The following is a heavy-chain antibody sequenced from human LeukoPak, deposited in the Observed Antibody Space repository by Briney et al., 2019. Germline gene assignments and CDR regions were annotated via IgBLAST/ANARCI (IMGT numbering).Heavy chain of an antibody. J-gene: IGHJ4*02. CDR3: VKDSSSGSYFDY. V-gene: IGHV3-64D*06. Sequence: STYYADSVKGRFTISRDNSRNTLHLQMSSLRVEDTAVYYCVKDSSSGSYFDYWGQGTPVTVSS. CDR2: ST. D-gene: IGHD3-10*01.